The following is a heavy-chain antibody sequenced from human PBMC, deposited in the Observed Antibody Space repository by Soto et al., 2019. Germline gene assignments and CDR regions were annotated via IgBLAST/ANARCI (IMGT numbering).Heavy chain of an antibody. D-gene: IGHD4-17*01. CDR3: ARDNLLLTVTTGYYGMDV. V-gene: IGHV3-7*01. CDR2: IKQDGSEK. J-gene: IGHJ6*02. Sequence: GGSLRLSCAASGFTFSSYWMSWVRQAPGKGLEWVANIKQDGSEKYYADSVKGRFTISRDNSKNTLYLQMNSLRAEDTAVYYCARDNLLLTVTTGYYGMDVWGQGTTVTVSS. CDR1: GFTFSSYW.